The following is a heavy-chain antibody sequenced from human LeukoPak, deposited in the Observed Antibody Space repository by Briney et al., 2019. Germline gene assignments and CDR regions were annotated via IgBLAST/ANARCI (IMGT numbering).Heavy chain of an antibody. J-gene: IGHJ3*02. V-gene: IGHV4-59*01. Sequence: PSETLSLTCTVSGGSISSYYWSWIRQPPGKGLEWIGYIYYSGSTNYNPSLKSRVTISVDTSKNQFSLKLSSVTAADTAVYYCARERGTVTTLTLGPDAFDIWGQGTMVTVSS. CDR2: IYYSGST. CDR1: GGSISSYY. D-gene: IGHD4-17*01. CDR3: ARERGTVTTLTLGPDAFDI.